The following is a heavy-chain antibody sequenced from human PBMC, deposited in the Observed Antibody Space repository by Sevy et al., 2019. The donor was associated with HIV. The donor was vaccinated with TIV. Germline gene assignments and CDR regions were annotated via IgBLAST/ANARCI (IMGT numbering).Heavy chain of an antibody. Sequence: GGSLRLSCAASGFTFSNYWMSWVRQAPGKGLEWVANIKQDGSEKYYVDSVKGRFSISRDNAKSSLYLQMNSLSDEDTAVYYCARGGSTSWYGGDFDYWGQGTLVTVSS. V-gene: IGHV3-7*01. CDR2: IKQDGSEK. J-gene: IGHJ4*02. CDR1: GFTFSNYW. D-gene: IGHD6-13*01. CDR3: ARGGSTSWYGGDFDY.